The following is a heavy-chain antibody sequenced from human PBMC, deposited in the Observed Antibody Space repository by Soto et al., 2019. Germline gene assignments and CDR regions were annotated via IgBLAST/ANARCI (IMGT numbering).Heavy chain of an antibody. CDR1: GYTFTSYY. D-gene: IGHD2-2*01. Sequence: ASVKVSCKASGYTFTSYYMHWVRQAPGQGLEWMGIINPSGGSTSYAQKFQGRVTMTRDTSTSTVYMELSSLRSEDTAVYYCAVGPSLGYCSSTSCYRFDYWGQGTLVTVS. V-gene: IGHV1-46*01. J-gene: IGHJ4*02. CDR3: AVGPSLGYCSSTSCYRFDY. CDR2: INPSGGST.